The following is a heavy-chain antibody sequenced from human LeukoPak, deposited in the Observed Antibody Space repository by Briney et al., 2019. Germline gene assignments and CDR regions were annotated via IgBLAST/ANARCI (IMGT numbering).Heavy chain of an antibody. CDR1: GGSISSYY. J-gene: IGHJ5*02. Sequence: SETLSLTCTVSGGSISSYYWSWIRQPPGKGLEWIGYIYYSGSTNYNPSLKSRVTISVDTSKNQFSLKLSSVTAADTAVYYCASLLGYCSGGSCYSGWFDPWGQGTLVTVSS. D-gene: IGHD2-15*01. CDR2: IYYSGST. CDR3: ASLLGYCSGGSCYSGWFDP. V-gene: IGHV4-59*01.